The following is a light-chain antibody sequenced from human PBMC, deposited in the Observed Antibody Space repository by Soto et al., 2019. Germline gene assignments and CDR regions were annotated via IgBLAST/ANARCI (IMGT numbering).Light chain of an antibody. Sequence: QSALTQPASVSGSPGQSITISCTGTSSDVGGYNYVSWYQQHPGKAPKLMIYDVSNRPSGVSNRFSGSKSGNTASLTISGLQAEDEADYYCSSYTSSSILGYVFGTGTKLTVL. J-gene: IGLJ1*01. CDR2: DVS. CDR1: SSDVGGYNY. CDR3: SSYTSSSILGYV. V-gene: IGLV2-14*01.